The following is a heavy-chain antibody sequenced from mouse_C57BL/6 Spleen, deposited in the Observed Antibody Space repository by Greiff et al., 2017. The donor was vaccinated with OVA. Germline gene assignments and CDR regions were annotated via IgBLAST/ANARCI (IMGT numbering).Heavy chain of an antibody. V-gene: IGHV1-64*01. J-gene: IGHJ2*01. CDR3: AITTVVANYFDY. CDR1: GYTFTSYW. CDR2: IHPNSGST. D-gene: IGHD1-1*01. Sequence: QVQLQQPGAELVKPGASVKLSCKASGYTFTSYWMHWVKQRPGQGLEWIGTIHPNSGSTNYNEKFKSKATLTVDKSSSTAYMQLSSLTSEDSAVYYCAITTVVANYFDYWGQGTTLTVSS.